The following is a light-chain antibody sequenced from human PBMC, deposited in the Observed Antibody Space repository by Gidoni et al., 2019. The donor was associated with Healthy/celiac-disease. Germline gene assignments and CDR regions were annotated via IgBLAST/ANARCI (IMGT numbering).Light chain of an antibody. CDR2: WAS. CDR3: QQYYSTPQT. Sequence: DIVMTQSPDSLAVSLGERATINCKSSQSVLYSSNNKNYLAWYQQKPGQPPKLLIYWASTRESGVPDRFSGSGSGTDFTLTISSLQAEDVAVYYCQQYYSTPQTFAQXTKVEIK. J-gene: IGKJ1*01. V-gene: IGKV4-1*01. CDR1: QSVLYSSNNKNY.